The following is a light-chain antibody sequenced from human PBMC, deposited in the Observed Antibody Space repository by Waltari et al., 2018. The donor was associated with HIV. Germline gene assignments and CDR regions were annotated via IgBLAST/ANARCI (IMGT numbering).Light chain of an antibody. CDR2: DVN. CDR3: SSYTSRTTLI. V-gene: IGLV2-14*03. J-gene: IGLJ2*01. CDR1: SSDIGTYNY. Sequence: QSALTQPASVSGSPGQSITISCIGTSSDIGTYNYVSWYQQQSGQAPNLLIFDVNSRPSGVPDRFSGSKSGSAASLTISGLQPEDEADYFCSSYTSRTTLIFGGGTTVTV.